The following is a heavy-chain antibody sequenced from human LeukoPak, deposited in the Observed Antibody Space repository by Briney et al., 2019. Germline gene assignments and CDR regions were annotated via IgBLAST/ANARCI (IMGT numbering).Heavy chain of an antibody. V-gene: IGHV4-59*11. CDR1: GGSISSHY. J-gene: IGHJ4*02. D-gene: IGHD5-12*01. Sequence: SETLSLTCTVSGGSISSHYWSWIRQPPGKGLEWIGYIYYSGSTNYNPSLKSRVTISVDTSKNQFSLKLSSVTAADTAVYYCARVSGYKARTFDYWAREPWSPSPQ. CDR3: ARVSGYKARTFDY. CDR2: IYYSGST.